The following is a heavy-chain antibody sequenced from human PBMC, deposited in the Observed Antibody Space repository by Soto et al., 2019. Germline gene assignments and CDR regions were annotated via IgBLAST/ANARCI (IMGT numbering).Heavy chain of an antibody. CDR1: GFNFSNYS. J-gene: IGHJ4*02. CDR2: ISATGGGT. D-gene: IGHD3-16*01. CDR3: SKDRRAGGNSAFYFDF. V-gene: IGHV3-23*01. Sequence: GGSLRLSCAASGFNFSNYSMSWVRQTPGKGLECVSLISATGGGTYYADSVTVRFTISRDNSHNTLYLQVHSLTAEDTAVSYCSKDRRAGGNSAFYFDFWGQGAQVTVSS.